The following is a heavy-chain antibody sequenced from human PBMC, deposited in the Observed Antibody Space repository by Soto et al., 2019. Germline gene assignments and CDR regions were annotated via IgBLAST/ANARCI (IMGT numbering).Heavy chain of an antibody. Sequence: SETLSLTCTVSGGSISSSSYYWGWIRQPPGKGLEWIGSIYYSGSTYYNPSLKSRVTISVDTSKNQFSLKLSSVTAADTAVYYCASLRYFDWLSFYDYWGQGTLVTVSS. D-gene: IGHD3-9*01. V-gene: IGHV4-39*01. CDR1: GGSISSSSYY. CDR3: ASLRYFDWLSFYDY. CDR2: IYYSGST. J-gene: IGHJ4*02.